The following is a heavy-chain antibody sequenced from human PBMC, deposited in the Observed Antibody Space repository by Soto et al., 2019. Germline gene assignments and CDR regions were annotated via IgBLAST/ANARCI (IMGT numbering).Heavy chain of an antibody. V-gene: IGHV1-69*02. CDR3: ARHYGDYNGGY. J-gene: IGHJ4*02. D-gene: IGHD4-17*01. Sequence: QVQLVQSGAEVKKPGSSVKVSCKASGGTFSSYTINWVRQAPGQGLEWMGRIIPILGIANYAQKFQGRVTITADKSPSTAYMERSSLRSEDTAVDYCARHYGDYNGGYWGKGTLVTVSS. CDR2: IIPILGIA. CDR1: GGTFSSYT.